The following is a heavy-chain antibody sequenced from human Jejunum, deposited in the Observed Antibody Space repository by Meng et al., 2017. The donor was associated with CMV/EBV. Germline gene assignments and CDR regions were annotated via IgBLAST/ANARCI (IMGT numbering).Heavy chain of an antibody. CDR1: GYTITDYY. V-gene: IGHV1-2*02. CDR2: INPISGGT. J-gene: IGHJ4*02. CDR3: ARDGSTTSTDY. Sequence: KASGYTITDYYIHWLRQAPGQGLEWVGWINPISGGTNSAQKFQGRVTMTTDTSISTAYLELNRLTSDDTAVYYCARDGSTTSTDYWGQGTLVTVSS. D-gene: IGHD1-1*01.